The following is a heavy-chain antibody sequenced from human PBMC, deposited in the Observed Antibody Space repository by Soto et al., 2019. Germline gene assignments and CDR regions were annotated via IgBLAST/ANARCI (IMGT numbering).Heavy chain of an antibody. CDR3: ARNFGPDSSGDYYYYGMDV. V-gene: IGHV4-31*03. CDR2: IYYSGST. J-gene: IGHJ6*02. Sequence: QVQLQESGPGLVKPSQTLSLTCTVSGGSISSGGYYWSWIRQHPGKGLEWIGYIYYSGSTYYNPSLKSRVTISVDTSKNQFSLKLSSVTAADTAVYYCARNFGPDSSGDYYYYGMDVWGQGTTVTVSS. D-gene: IGHD3-22*01. CDR1: GGSISSGGYY.